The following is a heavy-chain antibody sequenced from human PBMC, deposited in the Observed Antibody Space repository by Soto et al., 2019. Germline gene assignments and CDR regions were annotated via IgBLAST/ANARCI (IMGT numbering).Heavy chain of an antibody. CDR1: GGSISSSSYY. Sequence: SETLPLTCTVSGGSISSSSYYWGWIRQPPGKGLEWIGSIYYSGSTYYNPSLKSRVTISVDTSKNQFSLKLSSVTAADTAVYYCARGFLEWLLRTVFDPWGQGTLVTVSS. V-gene: IGHV4-39*01. D-gene: IGHD3-3*01. J-gene: IGHJ5*02. CDR3: ARGFLEWLLRTVFDP. CDR2: IYYSGST.